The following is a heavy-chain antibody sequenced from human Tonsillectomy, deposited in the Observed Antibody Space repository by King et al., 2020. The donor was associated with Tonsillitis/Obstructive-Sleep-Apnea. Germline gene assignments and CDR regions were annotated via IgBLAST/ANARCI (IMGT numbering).Heavy chain of an antibody. J-gene: IGHJ4*02. Sequence: VQLVESGGGLVQPGGSLRLSCAASGFTFSSYWMSWVRQAPGKGLEWVANIKQDGSAKYYVDSVKGRFTISRDNAKNSLYLQMNSLRAEDTAVYYCARGGSDFWSGYPHYFDYWGQGTLVTVSS. D-gene: IGHD3-3*01. V-gene: IGHV3-7*01. CDR2: IKQDGSAK. CDR3: ARGGSDFWSGYPHYFDY. CDR1: GFTFSSYW.